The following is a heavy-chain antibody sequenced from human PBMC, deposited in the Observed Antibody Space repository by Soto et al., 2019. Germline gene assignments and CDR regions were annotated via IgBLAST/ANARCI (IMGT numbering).Heavy chain of an antibody. CDR1: GFTFSDHY. CDR2: ISSSGSTI. CDR3: ARAAGWFDP. V-gene: IGHV3-11*01. J-gene: IGHJ5*02. Sequence: GGSLRLSCAASGFTFSDHYLDWVRQAPGKGLEWVSYISSSGSTIYHADSVKGRFTISRDNAKNSLYLQMNSLRAEDTAVYYCARAAGWFDPWGQGTLVTVSS.